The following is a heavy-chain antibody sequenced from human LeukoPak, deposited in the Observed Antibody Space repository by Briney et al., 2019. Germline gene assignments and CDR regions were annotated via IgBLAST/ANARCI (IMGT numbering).Heavy chain of an antibody. J-gene: IGHJ4*02. CDR1: GGTFSSYA. D-gene: IGHD2-2*01. Sequence: GASVKVSCKASGGTFSSYAISWVRQAPGQGLEWMGGIIPIFGTANYAQKFPGRVTITADESTSTAYMELSSLRSEDTAVYYCARRGYCSSTSCSGVYYFDYWGQGTLVTVSS. CDR2: IIPIFGTA. V-gene: IGHV1-69*13. CDR3: ARRGYCSSTSCSGVYYFDY.